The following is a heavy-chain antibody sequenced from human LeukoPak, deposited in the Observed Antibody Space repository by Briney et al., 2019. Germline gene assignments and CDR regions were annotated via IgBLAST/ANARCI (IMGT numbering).Heavy chain of an antibody. CDR3: VRVTAYCGGDCSDAFDI. Sequence: SETLSLTCTVSGGSISSYYWSWIRQPPGKGLEWIGYIYYSGSTNYNPSLKSRVTISVDTSKNQFSLKLSSVTAADTAVYYCVRVTAYCGGDCSDAFDIWGQGTMVTVSS. CDR1: GGSISSYY. V-gene: IGHV4-59*01. D-gene: IGHD2-21*02. CDR2: IYYSGST. J-gene: IGHJ3*02.